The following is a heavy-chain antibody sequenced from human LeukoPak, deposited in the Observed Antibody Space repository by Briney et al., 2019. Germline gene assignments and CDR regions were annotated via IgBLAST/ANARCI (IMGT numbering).Heavy chain of an antibody. CDR3: ATKRGGSPEDY. J-gene: IGHJ4*02. V-gene: IGHV1-2*02. CDR1: GYTFNGYF. Sequence: ASVRVSCKASGYTFNGYFMHWVRQAPGQGLEWMGWINPNSGGTNYAQKFQGSVTMTRDTSISTVYVELRSLTSDDTAVYYCATKRGGSPEDYWGQGTLVTVSS. CDR2: INPNSGGT. D-gene: IGHD3-16*01.